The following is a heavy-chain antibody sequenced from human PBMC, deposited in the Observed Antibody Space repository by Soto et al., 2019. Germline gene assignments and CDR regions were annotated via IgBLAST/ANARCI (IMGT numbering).Heavy chain of an antibody. CDR3: ASCRGGACYSDS. Sequence: GGSLRLSCAASGFTFSDYYMSWIRQAPGKGLEWVSGISESGGATYYADSVKGRFTISRDNSKNTLYLQMNSLTVDDTAVYYCASCRGGACYSDSWGQGTLVTVSS. J-gene: IGHJ5*01. V-gene: IGHV3-23*01. D-gene: IGHD2-21*02. CDR1: GFTFSDYY. CDR2: ISESGGAT.